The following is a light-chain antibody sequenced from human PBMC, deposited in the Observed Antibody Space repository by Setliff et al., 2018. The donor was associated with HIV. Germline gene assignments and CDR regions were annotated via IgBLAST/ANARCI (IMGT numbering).Light chain of an antibody. J-gene: IGLJ1*01. CDR1: SSDVGGYNY. Sequence: QSALAQPASVSGSPGQSITISCTGTSSDVGGYNYVSWYQQHPGKVPKLMVYEVSNRPSGVSNRFSGSKSANMASLTISGLQAEDEADYYCSSYTSSSTLVFGTGTKVTVL. V-gene: IGLV2-14*01. CDR2: EVS. CDR3: SSYTSSSTLV.